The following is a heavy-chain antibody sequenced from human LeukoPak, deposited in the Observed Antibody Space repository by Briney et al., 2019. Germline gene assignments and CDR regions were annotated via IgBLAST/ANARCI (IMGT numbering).Heavy chain of an antibody. D-gene: IGHD2-15*01. Sequence: SVKVSCKASGGTFSSYAISWVRQAPGQGLEWMGRIIPILGIANYAQKFQGRVTITADKSTSTAYMELSSLRSEDTAVYYCARDGVRKYCSGGSCYMGWGQGTLVTVSS. CDR1: GGTFSSYA. J-gene: IGHJ4*02. V-gene: IGHV1-69*04. CDR3: ARDGVRKYCSGGSCYMG. CDR2: IIPILGIA.